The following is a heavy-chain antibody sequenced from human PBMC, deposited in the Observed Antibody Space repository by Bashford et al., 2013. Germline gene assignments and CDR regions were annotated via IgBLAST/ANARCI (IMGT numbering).Heavy chain of an antibody. V-gene: IGHV1-2*04. CDR2: INPNSGGT. Sequence: VASVKVSCKASGYTFTGYYMHWVRQAPGQGLEWMGRINPNSGGTKYAQRFQGWVTMTWDTSISTAYMELSRLSLDDTAVYYCARGMATWYFDLWGRGTLVTVSS. CDR3: ARGMATWYFDL. CDR1: GYTFTGYY. D-gene: IGHD5-24*01. J-gene: IGHJ2*01.